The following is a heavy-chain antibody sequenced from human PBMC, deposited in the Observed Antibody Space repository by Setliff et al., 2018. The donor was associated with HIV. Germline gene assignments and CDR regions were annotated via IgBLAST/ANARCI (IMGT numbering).Heavy chain of an antibody. CDR3: ARGFVLRFLEWSMPDAFDI. J-gene: IGHJ3*02. D-gene: IGHD3-3*01. V-gene: IGHV1-58*02. CDR2: IVVGSGNT. Sequence: GASVKVSCKASGFTFTSSTMQWVRQARGQRLEWIGWIVVGSGNTNYAQKFQERVTITRDMSTSTAYMELSSLRAEDTAVYYCARGFVLRFLEWSMPDAFDIWGQGTMVTVSS. CDR1: GFTFTSST.